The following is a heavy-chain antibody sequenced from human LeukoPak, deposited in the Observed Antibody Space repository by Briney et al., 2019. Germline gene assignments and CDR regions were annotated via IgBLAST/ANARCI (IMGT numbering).Heavy chain of an antibody. CDR3: ARGGCSSTSCPKFYYHMDV. CDR1: GGSISSYY. V-gene: IGHV4-4*07. Sequence: SETLSLTCTVSGGSISSYYWSWIRQPAGKGLELIGRIYTSGSTNYNPSLKSRVTISVDTSKNQFSLKLSSVTAADTAVYYCARGGCSSTSCPKFYYHMDVWGKGTTVTVSS. D-gene: IGHD2-2*01. CDR2: IYTSGST. J-gene: IGHJ6*03.